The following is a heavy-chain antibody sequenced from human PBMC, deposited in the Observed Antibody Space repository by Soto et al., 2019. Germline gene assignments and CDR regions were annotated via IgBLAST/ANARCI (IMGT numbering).Heavy chain of an antibody. CDR2: IVVGSGNT. V-gene: IGHV1-58*01. Sequence: SVKVSCKASGFTFTSSAVQWVRQARGQRLEWIGWIVVGSGNTNYAQKFQERVTITRDMSTSTAYMELSSLRSEDTAVYYCAADERFWSADRDMEVWGQGTTVTVSS. D-gene: IGHD2-2*01. J-gene: IGHJ6*01. CDR1: GFTFTSSA. CDR3: AADERFWSADRDMEV.